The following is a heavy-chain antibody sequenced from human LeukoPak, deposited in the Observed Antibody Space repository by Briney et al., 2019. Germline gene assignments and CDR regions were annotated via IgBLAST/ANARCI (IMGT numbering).Heavy chain of an antibody. J-gene: IGHJ4*02. CDR2: IDWDDDK. V-gene: IGHV2-70*11. D-gene: IGHD2-2*01. Sequence: ESGPTLVNPTQTLTLTCTFSGFSLSTSGVGVGWIRQPPGKALEWLARIDWDDDKYYSTSLKTRLTISKDTSKNQVVLTMTNMDPVDTATYYCARISCVGVTGVVFYFDYWGQGTLVTVSS. CDR1: GFSLSTSGVG. CDR3: ARISCVGVTGVVFYFDY.